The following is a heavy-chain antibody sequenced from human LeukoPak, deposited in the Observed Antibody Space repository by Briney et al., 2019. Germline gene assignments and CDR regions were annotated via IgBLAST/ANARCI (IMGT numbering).Heavy chain of an antibody. D-gene: IGHD2-15*01. Sequence: GASVEVSCKASGYTFTSYGISWVRQAPGQGLEWMGWISAYNGNTNYAQKLQGRVTMTTDTSTSTAYMELRSLRSDDTAVYYCARADIVVVVAAPGWFDPWGQGTLVTVSS. CDR1: GYTFTSYG. J-gene: IGHJ5*02. V-gene: IGHV1-18*01. CDR2: ISAYNGNT. CDR3: ARADIVVVVAAPGWFDP.